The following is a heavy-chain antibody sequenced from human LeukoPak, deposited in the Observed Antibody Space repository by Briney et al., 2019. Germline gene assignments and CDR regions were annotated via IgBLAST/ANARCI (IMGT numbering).Heavy chain of an antibody. J-gene: IGHJ4*02. CDR2: VRFDGGEK. Sequence: GGSLSLSCAASGFIFSSFGIHWVRQTPGKGLEWVAFVRFDGGEKYYADSVKGRFTVSKDNSKNTLYLQINRLRPEDTAVYYCAKGGARDVWYFAYWGLGVLVTVSS. CDR3: AKGGARDVWYFAY. CDR1: GFIFSSFG. V-gene: IGHV3-30*02. D-gene: IGHD2-8*01.